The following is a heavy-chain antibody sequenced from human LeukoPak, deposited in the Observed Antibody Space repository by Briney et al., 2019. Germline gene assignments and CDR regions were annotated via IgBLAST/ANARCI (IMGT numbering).Heavy chain of an antibody. D-gene: IGHD2-2*01. V-gene: IGHV4-30-4*08. J-gene: IGHJ3*02. CDR1: GGSISSGDYY. CDR3: ARYCSSTSCDAFDI. Sequence: SQTLSLTCTVSGGSISSGDYYWSWIRQPPGKGLEWIGYIYYSGSTYYNPSLESRVTISVDTSKNQFSLKLSSVTAADTAVYYCARYCSSTSCDAFDIWGQGTMVTVSS. CDR2: IYYSGST.